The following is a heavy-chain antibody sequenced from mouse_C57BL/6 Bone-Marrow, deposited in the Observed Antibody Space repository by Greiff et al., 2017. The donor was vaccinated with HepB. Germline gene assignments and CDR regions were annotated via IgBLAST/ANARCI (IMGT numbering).Heavy chain of an antibody. Sequence: VQLQQSGPELVKPGASVKISCKASGYTFTDYYMNWVKQSHGKSLEWIGDINPNNGGTSYNQKFKGKATLTVDKSSSTAYMELRSLTSEDSAVYYCARKGGLRDYAMDYWGQGTSVTVSS. CDR3: ARKGGLRDYAMDY. V-gene: IGHV1-26*01. D-gene: IGHD2-4*01. J-gene: IGHJ4*01. CDR1: GYTFTDYY. CDR2: INPNNGGT.